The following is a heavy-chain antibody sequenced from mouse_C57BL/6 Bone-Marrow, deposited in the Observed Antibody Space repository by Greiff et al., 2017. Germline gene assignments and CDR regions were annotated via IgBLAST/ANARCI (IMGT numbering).Heavy chain of an antibody. CDR3: ARERIYYYGSSQYYYAMDY. CDR2: IDPSDSYT. CDR1: GYTFTSYW. Sequence: VQLQQPGAELVMPGASVKLSCKASGYTFTSYWMHWVKQRPGQGLEWIGEIDPSDSYTNYNQKFTGKSTLTVDKSSSTAYMQLSSLASEDSAVYYCARERIYYYGSSQYYYAMDYWGQGTSVSVSS. D-gene: IGHD1-1*01. V-gene: IGHV1-69*01. J-gene: IGHJ4*01.